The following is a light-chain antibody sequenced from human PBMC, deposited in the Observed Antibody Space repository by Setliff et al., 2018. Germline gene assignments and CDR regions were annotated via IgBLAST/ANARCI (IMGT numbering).Light chain of an antibody. CDR3: SSYTSSSSYV. CDR2: EVT. Sequence: QSALAQPASVSGSPGQSITISCTGTSSDVGGYNFVSGYQQHPGKAPKVMIYEVTNRPSGVSNRFSGSKSGNTASLTISGLQAEDEADYYCSSYTSSSSYVFGTGTKVTVL. CDR1: SSDVGGYNF. J-gene: IGLJ1*01. V-gene: IGLV2-14*01.